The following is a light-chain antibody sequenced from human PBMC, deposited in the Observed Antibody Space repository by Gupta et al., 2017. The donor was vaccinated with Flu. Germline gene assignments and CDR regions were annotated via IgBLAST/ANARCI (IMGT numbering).Light chain of an antibody. J-gene: IGLJ3*02. CDR1: TSNIGSYT. V-gene: IGLV1-44*01. Sequence: QSVLTQPPSAYGTPGQRVTMSCSGSTSNIGSYTLNWYQQLPGTAPKFLIYNDVQRPSAVPDRFSSSKSGTSGSLAISGLQSEYESDYYCAAWDDSQNGWVCGGVTKLTVL. CDR3: AAWDDSQNGWV. CDR2: NDV.